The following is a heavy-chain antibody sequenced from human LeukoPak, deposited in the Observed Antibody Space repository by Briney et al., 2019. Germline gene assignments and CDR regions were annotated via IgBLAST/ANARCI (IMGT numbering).Heavy chain of an antibody. CDR2: IYPSDSDT. D-gene: IGHD5-18*01. CDR1: GYSFTNYW. V-gene: IGHV5-51*01. CDR3: ARGYSYADFHY. J-gene: IGHJ4*02. Sequence: GESLKISCKASGYSFTNYWIGWVRQMPGKGLEWMGIIYPSDSDTRYSPSFQGQVTISADKSISTAYLQWSSLKASDTAMYYCARGYSYADFHYWGQGTLVTVSS.